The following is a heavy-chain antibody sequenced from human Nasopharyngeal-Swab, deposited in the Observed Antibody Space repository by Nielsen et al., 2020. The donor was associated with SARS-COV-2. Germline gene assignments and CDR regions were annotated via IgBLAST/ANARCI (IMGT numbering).Heavy chain of an antibody. CDR3: TTDRGSGSFWFDP. D-gene: IGHD1-26*01. V-gene: IGHV3-15*01. J-gene: IGHJ5*02. CDR1: GFTFSNAW. Sequence: GESLKISCAASGFTFSNAWMSWVRQAPGKGLEWVGRIKSKTDGGTTDYAAPAKGRFTISRDDSKNTLYLQMNSLKTEDTAVYYCTTDRGSGSFWFDPWGQGTLVTVSS. CDR2: IKSKTDGGTT.